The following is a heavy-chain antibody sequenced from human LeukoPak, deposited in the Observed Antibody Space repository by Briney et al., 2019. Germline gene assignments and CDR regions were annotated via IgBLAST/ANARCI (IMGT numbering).Heavy chain of an antibody. CDR3: ASHIVVVTKLELDY. CDR2: IIPILGIA. V-gene: IGHV1-69*04. CDR1: GGTFSSYA. D-gene: IGHD2-21*02. Sequence: ASVKVSCKASGGTFSSYAISWVRQAPRQGLEWMGRIIPILGIANYAQKFQGRVTITADKSTSTAYMELSSLRSEDTAVYYCASHIVVVTKLELDYWGQGTLVTVSS. J-gene: IGHJ4*02.